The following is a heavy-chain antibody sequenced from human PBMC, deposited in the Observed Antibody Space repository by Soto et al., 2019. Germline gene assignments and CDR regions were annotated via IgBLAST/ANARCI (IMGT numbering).Heavy chain of an antibody. CDR3: AKTTDGWFSAFEI. J-gene: IGHJ3*02. Sequence: PSETLSLTCTVSGGSISSSSYYWGWIRQPPGKGLEWIGSIYYSGSTYYNLSLKSRVTISVDTSKNQFSLKLSSVTAADTAVYFCAKTTDGWFSAFEIWGQGTVVTVSS. D-gene: IGHD6-19*01. CDR2: IYYSGST. V-gene: IGHV4-39*01. CDR1: GGSISSSSYY.